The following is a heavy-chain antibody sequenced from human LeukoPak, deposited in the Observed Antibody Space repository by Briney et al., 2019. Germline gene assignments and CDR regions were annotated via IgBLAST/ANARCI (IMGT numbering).Heavy chain of an antibody. CDR1: GFSFSSCE. J-gene: IGHJ5*02. CDR3: ARGFRA. Sequence: GGSLRLSCATSGFSFSSCEMNWVRQAPGKGLEWVAVISYDENNKYYADSVKGRFTISRDNAKNSLYLQMNSLRAEDTAVYYCARGFRAWGQGTLVTVSS. CDR2: ISYDENNK. V-gene: IGHV3-30*04.